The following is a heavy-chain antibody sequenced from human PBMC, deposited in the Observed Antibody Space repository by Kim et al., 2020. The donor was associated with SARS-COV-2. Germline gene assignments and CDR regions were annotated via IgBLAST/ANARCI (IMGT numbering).Heavy chain of an antibody. Sequence: DYVKGRFTISRDNSKNTLYLQVNSLRAEDTAVYYCAKDHPLTQNYQDFDYWGQGTLVTVSS. D-gene: IGHD1-7*01. V-gene: IGHV3-23*01. J-gene: IGHJ4*02. CDR3: AKDHPLTQNYQDFDY.